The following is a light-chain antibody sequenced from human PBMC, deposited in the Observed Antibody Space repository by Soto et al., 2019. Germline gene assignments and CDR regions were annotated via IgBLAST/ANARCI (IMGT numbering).Light chain of an antibody. CDR2: DAS. CDR3: QHPRT. J-gene: IGKJ1*01. Sequence: EIVMTQSPATLSVSPGERATLSCRASQSVSSYLAWYQQKPGQAPRLLIYDASSRATGIPDRFSGSGSGTDFTLTISRLEPEDFAVYYCQHPRTFGQGTKVDIK. V-gene: IGKV3D-20*02. CDR1: QSVSSY.